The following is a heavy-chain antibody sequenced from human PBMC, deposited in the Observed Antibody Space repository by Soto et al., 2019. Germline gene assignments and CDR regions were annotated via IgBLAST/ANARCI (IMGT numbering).Heavy chain of an antibody. CDR3: ARVQHGDYYWYFDL. CDR2: ISSSSSYI. V-gene: IGHV3-21*01. J-gene: IGHJ2*01. D-gene: IGHD4-17*01. Sequence: GGSLRLSCAASGFSFSSYSMNWVRQAPGKGLEWVSSISSSSSYIYYADSVKGRFTISRDNAKNSLYLQMNSLRAEDTAVYYCARVQHGDYYWYFDLWGRGTLVTVSS. CDR1: GFSFSSYS.